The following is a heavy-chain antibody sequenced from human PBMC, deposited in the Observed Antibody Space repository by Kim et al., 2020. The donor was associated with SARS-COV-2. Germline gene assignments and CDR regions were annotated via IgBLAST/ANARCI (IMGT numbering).Heavy chain of an antibody. CDR3: ARTVDTAMVTFDY. Sequence: ASVKVSCKASGYTFTNYYLHWVRQAPGHGLEWMGIIDPSGGSTSYTLEFQGRVTMTRDTSTSTVYMELSSLRSEDTAVYYCARTVDTAMVTFDYWGQGTLVTVSS. D-gene: IGHD5-18*01. J-gene: IGHJ4*02. CDR2: IDPSGGST. V-gene: IGHV1-46*01. CDR1: GYTFTNYY.